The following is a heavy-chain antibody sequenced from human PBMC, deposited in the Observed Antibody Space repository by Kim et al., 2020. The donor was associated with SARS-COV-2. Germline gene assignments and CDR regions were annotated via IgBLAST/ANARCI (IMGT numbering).Heavy chain of an antibody. V-gene: IGHV3-21*01. CDR3: ARDVEPLGAWYFDL. D-gene: IGHD3-16*01. CDR1: GFTFSSYS. Sequence: GGSLRLSCAASGFTFSSYSMNWVRQAPGKGLEWVSSISSSSSYIYYADSVKGRFTISRDNAKNSLYLQMNSLRAEDTAVYYCARDVEPLGAWYFDLWGRGTLVTVSS. J-gene: IGHJ2*01. CDR2: ISSSSSYI.